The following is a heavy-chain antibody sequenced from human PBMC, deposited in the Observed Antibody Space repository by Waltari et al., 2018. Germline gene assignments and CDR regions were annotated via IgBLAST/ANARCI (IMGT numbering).Heavy chain of an antibody. Sequence: QVQLVESGGGVVQPGRSLRLSCAASGFTFSSYGMHWVREAPGKGLEWVAVISYDGSNKYYADSVKGRFTISRDNSKNTLYLQMNSLRAEDTAVYYCAKDTVVVVPAATNYYGMDVWGQGTTVTVSS. CDR1: GFTFSSYG. V-gene: IGHV3-30*18. CDR2: ISYDGSNK. J-gene: IGHJ6*02. CDR3: AKDTVVVVPAATNYYGMDV. D-gene: IGHD2-2*01.